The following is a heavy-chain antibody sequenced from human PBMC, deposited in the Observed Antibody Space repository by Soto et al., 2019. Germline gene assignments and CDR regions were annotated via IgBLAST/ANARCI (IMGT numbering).Heavy chain of an antibody. D-gene: IGHD6-25*01. CDR1: GFTFSSYA. V-gene: IGHV3-23*01. CDR3: AKFFVETGGSSGWPWSFHY. Sequence: EVQLLESGGGLVQPGRSLRLSCAASGFTFSSYAMSWVRQAPGKGLEWVSAISGSGGTTYYADSVKGRFTISRDNSKYTLFLQMNSLRAEDTAVYYCAKFFVETGGSSGWPWSFHYWGQGTLVTVSS. J-gene: IGHJ4*02. CDR2: ISGSGGTT.